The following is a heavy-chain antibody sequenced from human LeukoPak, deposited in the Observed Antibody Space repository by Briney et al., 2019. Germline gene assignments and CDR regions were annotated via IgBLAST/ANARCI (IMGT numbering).Heavy chain of an antibody. Sequence: ASVKVSCKASGYTFTSYGISWVRQAPGQGLEWMGWISAYNGNKNYAQKLQGRVTMTTDTSTSTAYMELRSLRSDDTAVYYCARAHYLYYYDSSGYYLLGAFDIWGQGTMVTVSS. CDR3: ARAHYLYYYDSSGYYLLGAFDI. J-gene: IGHJ3*02. V-gene: IGHV1-18*01. CDR1: GYTFTSYG. D-gene: IGHD3-22*01. CDR2: ISAYNGNK.